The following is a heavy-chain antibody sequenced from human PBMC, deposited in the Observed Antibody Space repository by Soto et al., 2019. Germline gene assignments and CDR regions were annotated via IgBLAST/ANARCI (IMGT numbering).Heavy chain of an antibody. Sequence: GWSRRLSCAASVFTFSDYYMSWIRQAPGKGLEWVSYISSSGSTIYYADSVKGRFTISRDNAKNSLYLQMNSLRAEDTAVYYCAKDLYSNYGDAFDIWGQGTMVTVSS. CDR2: ISSSGSTI. CDR1: VFTFSDYY. V-gene: IGHV3-11*01. J-gene: IGHJ3*02. D-gene: IGHD4-4*01. CDR3: AKDLYSNYGDAFDI.